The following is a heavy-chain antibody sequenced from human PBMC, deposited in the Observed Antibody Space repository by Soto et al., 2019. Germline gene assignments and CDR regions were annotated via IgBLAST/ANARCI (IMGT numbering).Heavy chain of an antibody. D-gene: IGHD3-9*01. V-gene: IGHV4-39*01. J-gene: IGHJ4*02. CDR1: GGPISSSSCY. Sequence: SETLSLTCTVSGGPISSSSCYWGWIRQPPGKGMEWIGSIYYSGSTYYNPSLKSRVTISVDTSKNQFSLNLSSVTATYFCAHRPPSGRDYWGQGTMVTVSS. CDR2: IYYSGST. CDR3: PSGRDY.